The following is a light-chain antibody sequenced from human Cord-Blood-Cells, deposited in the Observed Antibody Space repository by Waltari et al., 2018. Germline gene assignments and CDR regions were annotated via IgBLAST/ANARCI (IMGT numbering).Light chain of an antibody. CDR2: AAS. J-gene: IGKJ2*03. V-gene: IGKV1-39*01. CDR1: QSISSY. CDR3: QQSYSTPLMYS. Sequence: DIQMTQSPSSLSASVGDRVTITCRASQSISSYLNWYQQKPGKAPKLLIYAASSLQSGVPSRFSGSGSGTDFTLTISSLQPEDFATYYCQQSYSTPLMYSFVQGTKLEIK.